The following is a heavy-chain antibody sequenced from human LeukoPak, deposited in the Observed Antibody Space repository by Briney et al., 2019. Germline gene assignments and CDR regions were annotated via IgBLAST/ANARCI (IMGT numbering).Heavy chain of an antibody. CDR3: ARHSVTAGTEYAFDI. D-gene: IGHD6-13*01. CDR2: IYTSGST. V-gene: IGHV4-61*02. CDR1: GGSIRSGSYY. Sequence: SETLSLTCTVSGGSIRSGSYYWSWIRQPAGKGLEWIGRIYTSGSTNYNPSLKSRVTISVDTSKNQFSLKLSSVTAADTAVYYCARHSVTAGTEYAFDIWGQGTMVTVSS. J-gene: IGHJ3*02.